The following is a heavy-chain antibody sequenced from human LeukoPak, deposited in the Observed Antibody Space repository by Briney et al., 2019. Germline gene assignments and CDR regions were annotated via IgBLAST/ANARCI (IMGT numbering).Heavy chain of an antibody. Sequence: GGSLRRSCAASGFTFSSYSMNWVRQAPGKGLEWVSSISSSSSYIYYADSVKGRFTISRDNAKNSLYLQMNSLRAENTAVYYCARDSNYYGSGSYDYWGQGTLVTVSS. D-gene: IGHD3-10*01. CDR1: GFTFSSYS. J-gene: IGHJ4*02. CDR3: ARDSNYYGSGSYDY. CDR2: ISSSSSYI. V-gene: IGHV3-21*01.